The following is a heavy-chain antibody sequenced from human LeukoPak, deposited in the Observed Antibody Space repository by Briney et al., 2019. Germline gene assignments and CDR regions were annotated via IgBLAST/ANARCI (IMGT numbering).Heavy chain of an antibody. CDR3: TRNYGGAYYFDY. J-gene: IGHJ4*02. D-gene: IGHD4-23*01. V-gene: IGHV4-61*02. CDR2: IYTSGST. Sequence: SETLSLTCTVSGGSISSGSYYWSWIRQPAGKGLEWIGRIYTSGSTNYNPSLKSRVTISVDTSKNQFSLKLTSVTAADTAVYYCTRNYGGAYYFDYWGQGTLVTVSS. CDR1: GGSISSGSYY.